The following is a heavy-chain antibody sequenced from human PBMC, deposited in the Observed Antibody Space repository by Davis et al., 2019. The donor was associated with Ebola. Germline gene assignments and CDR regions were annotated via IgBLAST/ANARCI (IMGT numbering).Heavy chain of an antibody. V-gene: IGHV4-30-2*01. Sequence: MPSETLSLTCAVSGGSISSGGYSWSWIRQPPGKGLEWIGYIYHSGSTYYNPSLKSRVTISIDRSKNQLSLKLNSVTAADTAVYYCARDGHNYSYFDFWGQGTLVTVSS. CDR1: GGSISSGGYS. J-gene: IGHJ4*02. CDR2: IYHSGST. CDR3: ARDGHNYSYFDF. D-gene: IGHD5-24*01.